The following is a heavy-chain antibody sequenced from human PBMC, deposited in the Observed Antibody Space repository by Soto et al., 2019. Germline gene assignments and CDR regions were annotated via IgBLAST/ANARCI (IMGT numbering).Heavy chain of an antibody. Sequence: ASVKVSCKTSGYTFTNYYIHWVRQAPGQGLEWMGIVNPSSGGTSYPQKFQGRVTMTRDTSTSTVYMDLSSLKSEDTAVYYCAKGSSGSYLNWFGPWGQGTLVTVSS. CDR2: VNPSSGGT. CDR3: AKGSSGSYLNWFGP. D-gene: IGHD1-26*01. V-gene: IGHV1-46*01. CDR1: GYTFTNYY. J-gene: IGHJ5*02.